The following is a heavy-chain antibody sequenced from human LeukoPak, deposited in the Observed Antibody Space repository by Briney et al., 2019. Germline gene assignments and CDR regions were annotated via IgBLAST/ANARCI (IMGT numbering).Heavy chain of an antibody. V-gene: IGHV7-4-1*02. CDR2: INTNTGNP. CDR1: GYTFTKYA. CDR3: ARESRGPTFDY. Sequence: ASVKVSCKASGYTFTKYAMNWVRQAPGQGLEWMGWINTNTGNPTYAQGFTGRFIFSLDTSVSTAYLQISSLKAEDTAVYYCARESRGPTFDYWGQGSLVTVSS. D-gene: IGHD4-11*01. J-gene: IGHJ4*02.